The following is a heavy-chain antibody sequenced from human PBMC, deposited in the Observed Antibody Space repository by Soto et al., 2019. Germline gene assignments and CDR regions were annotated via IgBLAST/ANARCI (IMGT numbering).Heavy chain of an antibody. CDR3: ARDHPCSGGSCYWFDP. CDR1: GGSISSGGYY. D-gene: IGHD2-15*01. J-gene: IGHJ5*02. Sequence: SETLSLTCTVSGGSISSGGYYWSWIRQHPGKGLEWIGYIYYSGSTYYNPSLKSRVTISVDTSKNQFSLKLSSVTAADTAVYYCARDHPCSGGSCYWFDPWGQGTLVTVSS. V-gene: IGHV4-31*03. CDR2: IYYSGST.